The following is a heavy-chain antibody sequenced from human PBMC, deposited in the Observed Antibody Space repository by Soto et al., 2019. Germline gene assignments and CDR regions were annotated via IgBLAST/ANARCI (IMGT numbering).Heavy chain of an antibody. V-gene: IGHV4-31*03. D-gene: IGHD6-13*01. J-gene: IGHJ3*02. CDR2: IYYSGST. CDR3: ARDRGIAAGKAFDI. Sequence: KTSETLSLTCTVSGGSISSGGYYWSWIRQHPGKGLEWIGYIYYSGSTYYNPSLKSRVTISVDTSKNQFSLKLSSVTAADTAVYYCARDRGIAAGKAFDIWGQGTMVTVSS. CDR1: GGSISSGGYY.